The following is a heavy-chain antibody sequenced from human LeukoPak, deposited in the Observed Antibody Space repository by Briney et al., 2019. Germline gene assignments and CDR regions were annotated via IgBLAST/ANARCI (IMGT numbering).Heavy chain of an antibody. J-gene: IGHJ4*02. Sequence: SVKVSCKGSGYTLSNHAFSWVRQAPGQGLEWMGGIIPIFGTANYAQKFQGRVTITADESTSTAYMELSSLRSEDTAVYYCELSDYYDSSGPQLADYWGQGTLVTVSS. V-gene: IGHV1-69*13. CDR3: ELSDYYDSSGPQLADY. CDR2: IIPIFGTA. D-gene: IGHD3-22*01. CDR1: GYTLSNHA.